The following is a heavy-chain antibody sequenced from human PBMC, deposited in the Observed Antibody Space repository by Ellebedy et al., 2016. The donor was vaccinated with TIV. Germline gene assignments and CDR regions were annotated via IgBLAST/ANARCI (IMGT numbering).Heavy chain of an antibody. V-gene: IGHV1-46*01. CDR3: ARDLWDDYGDYGFDY. CDR2: INPSGGST. CDR1: RYTFTSYY. D-gene: IGHD4-17*01. Sequence: ASVKVSXKASRYTFTSYYMHWVRQAPGQGLEWMGIINPSGGSTSYAQKFQGRVTMTRDTSTSTVYMELSSLRSDDTAVYYCARDLWDDYGDYGFDYWGQGTLVTVSS. J-gene: IGHJ4*02.